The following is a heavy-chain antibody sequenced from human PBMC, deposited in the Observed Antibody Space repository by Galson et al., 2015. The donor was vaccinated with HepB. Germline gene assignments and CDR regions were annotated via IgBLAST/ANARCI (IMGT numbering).Heavy chain of an antibody. Sequence: ETLSLTCAVYGGSFSGYYWSWLRHPPGKGLEWLWAINHSGSTNYNPSLKSRVTISVDTSKNQFSLKLSSVTAADTAVYYCARARRLRYFDWLWFDPWGQGTLVTVSS. CDR3: ARARRLRYFDWLWFDP. CDR1: GGSFSGYY. V-gene: IGHV4-34*01. D-gene: IGHD3-9*01. J-gene: IGHJ5*02. CDR2: INHSGST.